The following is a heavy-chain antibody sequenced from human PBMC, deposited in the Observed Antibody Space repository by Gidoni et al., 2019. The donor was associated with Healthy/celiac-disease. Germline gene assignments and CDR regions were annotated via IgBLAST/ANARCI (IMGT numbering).Heavy chain of an antibody. CDR3: ASARSSVAARPYYFDS. V-gene: IGHV4-59*01. D-gene: IGHD6-25*01. Sequence: QVQLQESGPGLGQPSGTLSLTCTVSGGSISSYYWSWIRQPPGKGLEWIGDSYYSGSTNYNPSLKSRVTISVDTSKNQFSLKLSSVTAADTAVYSCASARSSVAARPYYFDSWGQGTLVTVSS. J-gene: IGHJ4*02. CDR2: SYYSGST. CDR1: GGSISSYY.